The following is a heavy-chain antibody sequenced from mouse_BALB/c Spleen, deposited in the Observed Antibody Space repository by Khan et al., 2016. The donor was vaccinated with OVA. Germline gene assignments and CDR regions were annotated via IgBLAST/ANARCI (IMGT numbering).Heavy chain of an antibody. V-gene: IGHV1-26*01. D-gene: IGHD1-1*01. J-gene: IGHJ1*01. Sequence: MQLEESGPDLVKPGASMKISCKASGYSFTGYYIHWVKQSHGKSLEWIGRVNPNNGGTSYNQKFKGKAILTVDKSSNTAYMELRSLTSEDSAVYSCAIYHGYCDVWGAGTTVTVSS. CDR1: GYSFTGYY. CDR2: VNPNNGGT. CDR3: AIYHGYCDV.